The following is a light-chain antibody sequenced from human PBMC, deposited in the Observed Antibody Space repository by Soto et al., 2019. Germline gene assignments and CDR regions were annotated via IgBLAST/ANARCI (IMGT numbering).Light chain of an antibody. CDR3: QQRSNWPPR. V-gene: IGKV3-11*01. CDR2: DAS. Sequence: EIMLTQSPATLSLSPGERATLSCRASQSVSSYLAWYQQKPGQAPRLLIYDASNRATGIPARFSGSGSGTDFTLTISSLEPEDFAVYYCQQRSNWPPRFGPGTKVDIK. J-gene: IGKJ3*01. CDR1: QSVSSY.